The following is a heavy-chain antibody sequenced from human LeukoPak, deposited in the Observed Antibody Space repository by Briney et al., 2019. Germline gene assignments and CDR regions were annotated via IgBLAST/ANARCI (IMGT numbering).Heavy chain of an antibody. V-gene: IGHV3-23*01. Sequence: GGSLRLSCAASGFTFSSYAMSWVRQAPGKGLEWVSAISGSGGSTYYADSVKGRFTISRDNAKNSLYLQMNSLRAEDTAVYYCARVYTYDSMDVWGQGTTVTVSS. D-gene: IGHD3-16*01. J-gene: IGHJ6*02. CDR2: ISGSGGST. CDR3: ARVYTYDSMDV. CDR1: GFTFSSYA.